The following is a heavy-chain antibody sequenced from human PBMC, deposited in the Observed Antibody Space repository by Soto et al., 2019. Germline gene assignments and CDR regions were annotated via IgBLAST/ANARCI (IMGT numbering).Heavy chain of an antibody. CDR3: ARGYGSGSYYIRWFDP. D-gene: IGHD3-10*01. CDR1: GGSFSDYY. J-gene: IGHJ5*02. Sequence: PSETLSLTCAVYGGSFSDYYWSWIRQPPGKGLEWIGEINHSGSTNYNPSLKSRVTISVDTSKNQFSLKLSSVTAADTAVYYCARGYGSGSYYIRWFDPWDQGTLVTVSS. CDR2: INHSGST. V-gene: IGHV4-34*01.